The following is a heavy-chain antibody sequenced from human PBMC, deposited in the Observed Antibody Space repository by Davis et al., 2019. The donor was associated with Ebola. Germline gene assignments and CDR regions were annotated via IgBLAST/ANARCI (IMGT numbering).Heavy chain of an antibody. V-gene: IGHV3-30*18. CDR3: ANHRGEGY. CDR1: GISFSNYG. J-gene: IGHJ4*02. CDR2: ISPDGSDK. Sequence: GESLKISCAASGISFSNYGMFWVRQAPGKVMEWVAVISPDGSDKNYADSGKGRFTISRDNSKNTLDLQMNSLRAEDTAVYYCANHRGEGYWGQGTLVTVSS. D-gene: IGHD3-16*01.